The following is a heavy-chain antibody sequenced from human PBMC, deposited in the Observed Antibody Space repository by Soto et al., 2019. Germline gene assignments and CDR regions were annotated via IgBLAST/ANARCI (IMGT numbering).Heavy chain of an antibody. D-gene: IGHD6-19*01. CDR2: MYDRGST. CDR3: AGRDENVPWLAFDY. J-gene: IGHJ4*02. CDR1: GGSVSSGDSY. Sequence: QVQLRESGPGLVKPSQTLSLTCSVSGGSVSSGDSYWSWIRQPPGKGLEWIGYMYDRGSTYYNPSLKSRITMSVDTSKNQLPLKVRSVTAADTAVYYCAGRDENVPWLAFDYWGQGSLVTVSS. V-gene: IGHV4-30-4*01.